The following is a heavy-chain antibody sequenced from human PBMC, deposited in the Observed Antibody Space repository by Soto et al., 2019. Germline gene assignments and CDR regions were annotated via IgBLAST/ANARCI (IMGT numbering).Heavy chain of an antibody. CDR3: ASGSSHDYGDHSY. CDR2: ISSSSSYT. CDR1: GFTFSDYY. D-gene: IGHD4-17*01. J-gene: IGHJ4*02. V-gene: IGHV3-11*06. Sequence: QVQLVESGGGLVKPGGSLRLSCGASGFTFSDYYMSWIRQAPGKGLEWVSYISSSSSYTNYADSVKGRFTISRDNAKNSLYLQMNSLRAEDTAVYYCASGSSHDYGDHSYWGQGTLVTVSS.